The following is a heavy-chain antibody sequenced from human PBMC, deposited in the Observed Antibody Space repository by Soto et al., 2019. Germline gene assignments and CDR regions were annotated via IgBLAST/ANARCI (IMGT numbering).Heavy chain of an antibody. J-gene: IGHJ5*02. D-gene: IGHD6-13*01. CDR3: ARDLSSLAYNCSDP. CDR2: IYSGGST. V-gene: IGHV3-66*01. CDR1: C. Sequence: CIRCVIKDPGKGLEWVSVIYSGGSTYYADSVKGRFTISRDNSKNTLYLQMNSLRAEDMAVYYCARDLSSLAYNCSDPSGQATLVTVSS.